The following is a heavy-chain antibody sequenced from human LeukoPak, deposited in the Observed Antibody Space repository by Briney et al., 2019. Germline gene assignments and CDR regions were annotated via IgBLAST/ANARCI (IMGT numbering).Heavy chain of an antibody. J-gene: IGHJ4*02. Sequence: PGGSLRLPCAASGFTFSSYSMNWVRQAPGKGLEWVSSISSSSSYIYYADSVKGRFTISRDHSKNTLYLQMNSLRAEDTALYYCAKEPGLLWFGELAYWGQGTLVTVSS. V-gene: IGHV3-21*04. D-gene: IGHD3-10*01. CDR1: GFTFSSYS. CDR3: AKEPGLLWFGELAY. CDR2: ISSSSSYI.